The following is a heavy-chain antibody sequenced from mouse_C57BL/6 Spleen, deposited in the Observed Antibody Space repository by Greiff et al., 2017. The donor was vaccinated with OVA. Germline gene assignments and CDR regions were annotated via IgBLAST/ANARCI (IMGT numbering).Heavy chain of an antibody. D-gene: IGHD2-5*01. CDR1: GYTFTSYW. CDR2: IDPSDSYT. Sequence: QVQLQQPGAELVRPGTSVKLSCKASGYTFTSYWMHWVKQRPGQGLEWIGVIDPSDSYTNYNQKFKGKATLTVDTSSSTAYMQLSSLTSEDSAVYDCAYSKYERSDVWGTGRTDTDSS. V-gene: IGHV1-59*01. CDR3: AYSKYERSDV. J-gene: IGHJ1*03.